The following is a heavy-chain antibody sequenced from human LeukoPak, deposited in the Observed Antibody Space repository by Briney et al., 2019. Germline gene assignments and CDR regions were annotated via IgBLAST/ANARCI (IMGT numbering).Heavy chain of an antibody. J-gene: IGHJ3*02. Sequence: SETLSLTCAVYGGSFSGYYWSWIRQPPGKGPEWIGEINHSGSTNYNPSLKSRVTISVDTSKNQFSLKLSSVTAADTAVYYCAREECSSTSCYMGNDAFDIWGQGTMVTVSS. D-gene: IGHD2-2*02. CDR1: GGSFSGYY. V-gene: IGHV4-34*01. CDR3: AREECSSTSCYMGNDAFDI. CDR2: INHSGST.